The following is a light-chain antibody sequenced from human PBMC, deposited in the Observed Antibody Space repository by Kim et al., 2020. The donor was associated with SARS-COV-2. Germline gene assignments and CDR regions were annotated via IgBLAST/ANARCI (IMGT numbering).Light chain of an antibody. J-gene: IGLJ7*01. V-gene: IGLV2-8*03. CDR3: CSYAGNNIVV. CDR2: EVT. Sequence: GQSVTISGTGTSRDIGGYNYVSWYRQYPGRAPQLIISEVTKRPSGVPNRFFGSKSGNTASLTVSWLQADDEAHYYCCSYAGNNIVVFGGGTQLTVL. CDR1: SRDIGGYNY.